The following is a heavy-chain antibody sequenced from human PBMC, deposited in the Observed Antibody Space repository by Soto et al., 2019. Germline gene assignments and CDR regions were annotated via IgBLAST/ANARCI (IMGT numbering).Heavy chain of an antibody. D-gene: IGHD3-22*01. CDR2: ISYDGSNK. CDR3: ARGFSSGYYYYFDY. Sequence: GSLSLSFADSGLTFSSYAMHWVRQAPGKGLEWVAVISYDGSNKYYADSVKGRFTISRDNSKKTLYLQMNSLRAEDTAVYYCARGFSSGYYYYFDYWGQGTLVTVSS. CDR1: GLTFSSYA. V-gene: IGHV3-30-3*01. J-gene: IGHJ4*02.